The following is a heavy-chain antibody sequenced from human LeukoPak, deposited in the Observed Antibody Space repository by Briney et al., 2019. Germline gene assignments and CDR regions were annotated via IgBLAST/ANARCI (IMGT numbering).Heavy chain of an antibody. CDR2: ISGSGGST. CDR1: GFTFSSYG. J-gene: IGHJ4*02. CDR3: AREVVTMIVVVIPPYFDY. Sequence: GGTLRLSCAASGFTFSSYGMSWVRQAPGKGLEWVSAISGSGGSTYYADSVKGRFTISRDNAKNSLYLQMNSLRAEDTAVYYCAREVVTMIVVVIPPYFDYWGQGTLVTVSS. V-gene: IGHV3-23*01. D-gene: IGHD3-22*01.